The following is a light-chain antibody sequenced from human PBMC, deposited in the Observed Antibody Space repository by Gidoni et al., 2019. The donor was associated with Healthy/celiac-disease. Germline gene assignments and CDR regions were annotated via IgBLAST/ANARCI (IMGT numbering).Light chain of an antibody. J-gene: IGKJ2*01. CDR1: QSVSSY. CDR2: DAY. Sequence: EIVLTQSPATLSWSPGERATLSCRASQSVSSYLAWYQQKPGQAPRLLIYDAYNRATGIPARFSGSGSGTDFTLTISSLEPEDYAVYYCQQRSNWPPRYTFGQGTKLEIK. CDR3: QQRSNWPPRYT. V-gene: IGKV3-11*01.